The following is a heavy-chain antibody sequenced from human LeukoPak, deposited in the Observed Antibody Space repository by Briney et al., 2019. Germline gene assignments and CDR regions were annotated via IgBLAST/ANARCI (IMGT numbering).Heavy chain of an antibody. CDR1: GGSISSYY. J-gene: IGHJ2*01. V-gene: IGHV4-59*01. Sequence: SETLSLTCTVPGGSISSYYWSWIQQPPGKGLEWIGYIYYSGSTNYNPSLKSRVTISVDTSKNQFSLKLSSVTAADTAVYYCARQSSSWFYWYFDLWGRGTLVTVSS. CDR2: IYYSGST. CDR3: ARQSSSWFYWYFDL. D-gene: IGHD6-13*01.